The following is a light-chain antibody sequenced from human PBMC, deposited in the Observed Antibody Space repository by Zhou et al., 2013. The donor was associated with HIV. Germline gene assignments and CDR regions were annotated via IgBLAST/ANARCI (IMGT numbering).Light chain of an antibody. CDR2: AAS. J-gene: IGKJ1*01. V-gene: IGKV3-15*01. CDR1: HNISTN. Sequence: VMTQSPATLSVSPGDRATLSCRASHNISTNLAWYQQKSGQAPRVLIYAASTRATDTPARFSGSGSGTEFTLTISSLQSEHFAIYYCQQYNFWPRAFGQGTKVELK. CDR3: QQYNFWPRA.